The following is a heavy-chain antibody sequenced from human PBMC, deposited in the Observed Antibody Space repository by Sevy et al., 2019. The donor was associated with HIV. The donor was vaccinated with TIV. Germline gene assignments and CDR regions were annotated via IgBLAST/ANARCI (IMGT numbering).Heavy chain of an antibody. CDR1: GFTFNNYW. J-gene: IGHJ4*02. CDR2: IKQDGSEK. Sequence: GGSLRLSCAASGFTFNNYWMSWVRQAPGRGLEWVANIKQDGSEKYNVDSVKGRFTISRDNAKNSMYLQMNSLRAEDKGVYYWAGERGGWELGGHYFGYWGQGTLVTVSS. CDR3: AGERGGWELGGHYFGY. D-gene: IGHD7-27*01. V-gene: IGHV3-7*01.